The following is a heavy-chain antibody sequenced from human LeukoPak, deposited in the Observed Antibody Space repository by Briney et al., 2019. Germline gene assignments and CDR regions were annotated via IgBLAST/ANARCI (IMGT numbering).Heavy chain of an antibody. Sequence: GGSLRLSCAASGFTFSDYARSWVRQAPGKGLEWVSTISGSDGNTYFAGPVKGRFTISRDNFKNMLYLQMNSLRAEDTAVYFCAKGRGDDDSLGEADYAFDIWGRGTMVTVSS. CDR3: AKGRGDDDSLGEADYAFDI. J-gene: IGHJ3*02. V-gene: IGHV3-23*01. CDR2: ISGSDGNT. CDR1: GFTFSDYA. D-gene: IGHD3-10*01.